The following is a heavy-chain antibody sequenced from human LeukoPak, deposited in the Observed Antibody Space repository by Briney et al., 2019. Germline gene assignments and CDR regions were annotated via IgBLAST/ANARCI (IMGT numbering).Heavy chain of an antibody. D-gene: IGHD6-19*01. Sequence: GESLKISCKGSGYRFTSYWIGWVRQMPGKGLEWMGIIYPDDSDTRYSPSFQGQVTISADKSISTAYLQWSSLKASDTAIYYCARQEASVAGTLAYWGQGTLVTVSS. CDR2: IYPDDSDT. V-gene: IGHV5-51*01. J-gene: IGHJ4*02. CDR1: GYRFTSYW. CDR3: ARQEASVAGTLAY.